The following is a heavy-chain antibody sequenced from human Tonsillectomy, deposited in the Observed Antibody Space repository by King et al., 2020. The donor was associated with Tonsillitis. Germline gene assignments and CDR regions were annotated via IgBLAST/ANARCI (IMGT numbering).Heavy chain of an antibody. V-gene: IGHV4-4*07. Sequence: SYYWSWIRQPAGKGLEWIGLIYSNGLTMYNPSLKSRVTISVDTSRNQFSLNPSSVSAPDSPIYICAHVSWYTYGRDVFDIWVQGTTVAVSS. CDR1: SYY. CDR3: AHVSWYTYGRDVFDI. CDR2: IYSNGLT. D-gene: IGHD2-8*01. J-gene: IGHJ3*02.